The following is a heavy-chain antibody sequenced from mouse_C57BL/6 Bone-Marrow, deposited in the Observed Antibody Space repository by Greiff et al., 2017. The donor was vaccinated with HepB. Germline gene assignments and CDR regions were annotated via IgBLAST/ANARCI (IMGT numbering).Heavy chain of an antibody. CDR1: GYSITSGYY. D-gene: IGHD1-1*01. CDR2: ISYDGSN. Sequence: EVKLVESGPGLVKPSQSLSLTCSVTGYSITSGYYWNWIRQFPGNKLEWMGYISYDGSNNYNPSLKNRISITRDTSKNQFFLKLNSVTTEDTATYYCARKEGYYYGKNYWGQGTTLTVSS. CDR3: ARKEGYYYGKNY. J-gene: IGHJ2*01. V-gene: IGHV3-6*01.